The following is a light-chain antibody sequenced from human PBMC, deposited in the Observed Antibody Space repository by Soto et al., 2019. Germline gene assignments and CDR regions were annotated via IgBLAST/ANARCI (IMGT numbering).Light chain of an antibody. V-gene: IGKV3-20*01. Sequence: VLTQSPGTLSLSPGERATLSCRASQSVRSSYLAWYQQKPGQAPRLLIYGGSNRATRIPDRFSGSGSGTDFTLTISRLEPEDSAVYFCQQYDWSPMYTFDQGTKLEIK. CDR2: GGS. CDR1: QSVRSSY. J-gene: IGKJ2*01. CDR3: QQYDWSPMYT.